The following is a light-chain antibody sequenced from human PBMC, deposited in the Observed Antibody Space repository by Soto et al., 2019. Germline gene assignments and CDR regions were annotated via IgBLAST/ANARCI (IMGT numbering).Light chain of an antibody. CDR1: SSNIGAGYD. CDR3: QSYDSSLYV. J-gene: IGLJ1*01. Sequence: QSVLTQPPSVSGAPGQRVTISCTGSSSNIGAGYDVLWYQQLPGTAPKLLIYNNSNRPSGVPDRFSGSKSGTSASLAITGLQAEDEADYYCQSYDSSLYVFGTGTKVTVL. CDR2: NNS. V-gene: IGLV1-40*01.